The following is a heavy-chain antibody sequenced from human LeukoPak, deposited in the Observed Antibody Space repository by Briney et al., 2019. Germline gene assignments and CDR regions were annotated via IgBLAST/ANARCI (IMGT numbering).Heavy chain of an antibody. J-gene: IGHJ4*02. V-gene: IGHV3-30-3*01. Sequence: PGGSLRLSCAASGFTFSSYAMHWVRQAPGKGLEWVSFISYDGSNEYYADSVKGRFTISRDNSKNTLYLQMNSLRTEDTAVYYCARGLSSYSNTWYGDWGQGTLVTVSS. CDR2: ISYDGSNE. CDR1: GFTFSSYA. D-gene: IGHD6-13*01. CDR3: ARGLSSYSNTWYGD.